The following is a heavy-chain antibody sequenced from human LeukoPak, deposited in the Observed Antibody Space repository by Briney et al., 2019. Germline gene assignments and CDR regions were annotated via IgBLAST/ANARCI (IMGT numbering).Heavy chain of an antibody. D-gene: IGHD6-13*01. CDR3: ARGRYSSSWYYFDY. J-gene: IGHJ4*02. CDR1: GGSISSYY. Sequence: SETLSLTCTVSGGSISSYYWSWIRQPAGKGLEWIGRIYTSGSTNYNPSLKSRVTMSVDTSKNQFSLKLSSVTAADTAVYYCARGRYSSSWYYFDYWGQGTLVTVSS. CDR2: IYTSGST. V-gene: IGHV4-4*07.